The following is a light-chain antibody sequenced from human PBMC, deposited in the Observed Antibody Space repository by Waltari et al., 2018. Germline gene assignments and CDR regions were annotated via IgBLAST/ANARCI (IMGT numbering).Light chain of an antibody. Sequence: QSVLTQPPSASGTPGQRVHIPCSASSSNSGSNTVTWYQQPPGTAPKRLIYRNNQRPSGVPDRFSGSKSGTSASLAISGLQSEDEADYYCAVWDDSLNGWVFGGGTKLTVL. CDR1: SSNSGSNT. CDR2: RNN. V-gene: IGLV1-44*01. CDR3: AVWDDSLNGWV. J-gene: IGLJ3*02.